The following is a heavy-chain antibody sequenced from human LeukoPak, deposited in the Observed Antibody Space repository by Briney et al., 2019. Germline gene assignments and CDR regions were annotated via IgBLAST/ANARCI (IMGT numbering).Heavy chain of an antibody. D-gene: IGHD4-17*01. V-gene: IGHV3-53*01. Sequence: GGSLRLSYALSALTVADNYMGSVRQAPGKGLQWVSVIYPDGRTYYADSMKGRFTISRDISRNTLLLQMNSLRPDDTAVHYCARTNPVYGDYDYWGQGTLVTVSS. CDR3: ARTNPVYGDYDY. CDR1: ALTVADNY. J-gene: IGHJ4*02. CDR2: IYPDGRT.